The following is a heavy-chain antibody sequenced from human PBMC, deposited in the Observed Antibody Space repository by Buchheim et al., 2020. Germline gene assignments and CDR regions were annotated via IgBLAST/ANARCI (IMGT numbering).Heavy chain of an antibody. V-gene: IGHV3-23*01. D-gene: IGHD3-22*01. Sequence: EVQLLESGGGLVQPGGSLRLSCAASGFTVSSDAMSGVCQAPGKGLEWVSVMCGSGGSTYYADSVKGWFTLSRDNSKNTLYLQMNSLRTEDTAVYYCAKDLGPGYYATSGYYPGYWSQGTL. J-gene: IGHJ4*02. CDR2: MCGSGGST. CDR1: GFTVSSDA. CDR3: AKDLGPGYYATSGYYPGY.